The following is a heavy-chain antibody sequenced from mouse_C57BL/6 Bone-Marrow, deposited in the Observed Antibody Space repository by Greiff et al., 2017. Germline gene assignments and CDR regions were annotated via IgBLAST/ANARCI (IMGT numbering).Heavy chain of an antibody. V-gene: IGHV14-2*01. CDR2: IDPEDGET. Sequence: EVQLQQSGAELVKPGASVKLSCTASGFNIKDYYMHWVKQRTEQGLEWIGRIDPEDGETKYAPKFQGKATITAHTSSNPAYLQLSSLTAEDTAVYYCASPLYDGYCSYAMDYWGQGTSVTVSS. CDR1: GFNIKDYY. CDR3: ASPLYDGYCSYAMDY. D-gene: IGHD2-3*01. J-gene: IGHJ4*01.